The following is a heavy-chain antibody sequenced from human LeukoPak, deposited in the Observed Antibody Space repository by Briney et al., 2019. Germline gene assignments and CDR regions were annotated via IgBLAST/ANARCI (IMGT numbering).Heavy chain of an antibody. J-gene: IGHJ4*02. CDR3: ATLRFGELLLHY. Sequence: GGSLRLSCASSGFTFSSYWMSWVRQAPGKGLEWVANIKQDGSEKYYVDSVKGRFTISRDNAKNSLYLQMNSLRAEDTAVYYCATLRFGELLLHYWGQGTLVTVSS. CDR1: GFTFSSYW. V-gene: IGHV3-7*01. CDR2: IKQDGSEK. D-gene: IGHD3-10*01.